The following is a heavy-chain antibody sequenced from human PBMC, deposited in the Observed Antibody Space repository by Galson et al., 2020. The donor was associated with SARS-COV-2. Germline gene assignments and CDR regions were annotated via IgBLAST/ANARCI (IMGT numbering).Heavy chain of an antibody. Sequence: GGSLRLSCAASGFTYSSYAMHWVRQAPGNGLEWVAVTAYDGSNIYYADSVKGRFTISRDNSKNTLFLQMNSLRAEDTAVYYCASNFETSGYLDAFDMCGQGTMVTVSS. CDR1: GFTYSSYA. V-gene: IGHV3-30-3*01. CDR2: TAYDGSNI. J-gene: IGHJ3*02. D-gene: IGHD3-22*01. CDR3: ASNFETSGYLDAFDM.